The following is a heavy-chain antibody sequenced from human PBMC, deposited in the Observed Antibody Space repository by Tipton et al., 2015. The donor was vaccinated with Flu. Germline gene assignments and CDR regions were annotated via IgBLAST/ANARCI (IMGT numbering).Heavy chain of an antibody. D-gene: IGHD3-10*01. CDR2: INHSGST. CDR3: ARRTKGTMVRGVIVNWFDP. J-gene: IGHJ5*02. Sequence: GLVKPSETLSLTCAVYGGSFSGYYWSWIRQPPGKGLEWIGEINHSGSTTYNPSLRSRVTISVDTSKNQFSLKLSSVTAADTAVYYCARRTKGTMVRGVIVNWFDPWGQGTLVTVSS. V-gene: IGHV4-34*01. CDR1: GGSFSGYY.